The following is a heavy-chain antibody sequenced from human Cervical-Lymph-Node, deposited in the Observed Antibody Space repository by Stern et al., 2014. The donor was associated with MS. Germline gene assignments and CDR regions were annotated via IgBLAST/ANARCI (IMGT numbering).Heavy chain of an antibody. CDR1: GYSFTKNW. V-gene: IGHV5-51*01. D-gene: IGHD5-24*01. CDR2: IYLGDSDT. CDR3: ARRTGWRLGYYFDY. Sequence: EVQLVESGAEVKKPGESLKISCQGSGYSFTKNWIGWVRQMPGKGLELMGLIYLGDSDTRYSPSFQGQVTISVDKSINTAYLQWSSLKASDTAMYYCARRTGWRLGYYFDYWGQGTLVTVSS. J-gene: IGHJ4*02.